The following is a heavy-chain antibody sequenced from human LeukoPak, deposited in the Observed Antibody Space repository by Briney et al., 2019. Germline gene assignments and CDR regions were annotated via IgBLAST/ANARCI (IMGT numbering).Heavy chain of an antibody. V-gene: IGHV4-34*01. D-gene: IGHD5-12*01. J-gene: IGHJ1*01. CDR3: ARGPSYRWLRSRAEYFQH. CDR2: INHSGST. CDR1: GGSFSGYY. Sequence: PSETLSLTCAAYGGSFSGYYWSWIRQPPGKGLEWIGEINHSGSTNYNPSLKSRVTISVDTSKNQFSLKLSSVTAADTAVYYCARGPSYRWLRSRAEYFQHWGQGTLVTVSS.